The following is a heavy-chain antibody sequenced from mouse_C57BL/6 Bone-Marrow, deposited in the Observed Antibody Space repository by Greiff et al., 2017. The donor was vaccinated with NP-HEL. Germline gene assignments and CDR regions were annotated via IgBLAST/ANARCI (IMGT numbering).Heavy chain of an antibody. CDR1: GYTFTSYW. V-gene: IGHV1-64*01. D-gene: IGHD2-4*01. Sequence: QVQLQQPGAELVKPGASVKLSCKASGYTFTSYWMHWVKQRPGQGLEWIGMIHPNSGSTNYNEKFKSKATLTVDKSSSTAYMQLSSLTSEYFAVYFCARSVYYDYSAWFAYWGQGTLVTVSA. J-gene: IGHJ3*01. CDR3: ARSVYYDYSAWFAY. CDR2: IHPNSGST.